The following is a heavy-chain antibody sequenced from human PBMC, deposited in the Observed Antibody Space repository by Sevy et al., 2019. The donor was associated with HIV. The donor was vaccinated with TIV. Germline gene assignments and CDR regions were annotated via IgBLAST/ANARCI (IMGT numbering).Heavy chain of an antibody. CDR2: ISGSGGST. CDR1: GFTFSSYA. D-gene: IGHD3-22*01. CDR3: AKDSDYYDSSGYPGIEDY. V-gene: IGHV3-23*01. J-gene: IGHJ4*02. Sequence: GGSLRLSCAASGFTFSSYAMSWVRQAPGKGLEWVSAISGSGGSTYYADSVKGRFTISRDNSKNTLYLQMNSLRAEDTAVYYCAKDSDYYDSSGYPGIEDYWGQGTLVTVSS.